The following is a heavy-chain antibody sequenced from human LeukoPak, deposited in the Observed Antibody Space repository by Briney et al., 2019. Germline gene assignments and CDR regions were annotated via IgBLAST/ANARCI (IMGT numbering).Heavy chain of an antibody. CDR2: IYYTGST. D-gene: IGHD2-8*01. V-gene: IGHV4-39*01. CDR1: GDSISSSSSY. CDR3: ATHNVRRASKFSFYYNMDV. Sequence: SETLSLTCSVSGDSISSSSSYWGWIRQPPGKGLEWIGTIYYTGSTYYSPTLKSRVTISVDTSKNQFSVNLSSVTAADTAVYFCATHNVRRASKFSFYYNMDVWGKGTMVTVSS. J-gene: IGHJ6*03.